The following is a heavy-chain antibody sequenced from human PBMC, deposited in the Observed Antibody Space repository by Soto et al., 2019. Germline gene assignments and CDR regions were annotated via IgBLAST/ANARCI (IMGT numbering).Heavy chain of an antibody. CDR3: ARDLASVTVDPHLFDP. CDR1: GYTFTSYG. D-gene: IGHD2-21*02. V-gene: IGHV1-18*01. Sequence: QVQLVQSGAEVKKPGASVKVSCKASGYTFTSYGISWVRQAPGQGLEWMGWISAYNGNTNYAQKLQGRVTMTTDTPTSTAYMELRSLKSDDTAVYYCARDLASVTVDPHLFDPWGQGTLVTVSS. CDR2: ISAYNGNT. J-gene: IGHJ5*02.